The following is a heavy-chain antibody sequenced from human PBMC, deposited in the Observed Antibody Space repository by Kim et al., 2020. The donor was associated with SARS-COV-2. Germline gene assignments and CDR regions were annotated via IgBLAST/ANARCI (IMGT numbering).Heavy chain of an antibody. V-gene: IGHV4-39*01. D-gene: IGHD3-3*01. CDR2: IYYSGKT. J-gene: IGHJ5*02. CDR3: ARRRAGVNWFDP. CDR1: GGSVSSTSYY. Sequence: SETLSLTCSVSGGSVSSTSYYWGWIRQPPGKGLEWIGAIYYSGKTYYSPSLKSRVTISVDTSKDQFSLKLSSVTTADTAVYYCARRRAGVNWFDPWGQGTLVTVSS.